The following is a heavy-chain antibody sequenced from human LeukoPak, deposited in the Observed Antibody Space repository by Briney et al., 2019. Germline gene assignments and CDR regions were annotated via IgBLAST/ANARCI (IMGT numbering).Heavy chain of an antibody. J-gene: IGHJ4*02. CDR2: IIPIFGTA. Sequence: RASVKVSCKASGGTFSSYAISWVRQAPGQGLEWMGGIIPIFGTANYAQKFQGRVTITADESTSTAHMELGSLRSEDTAVYYCARGTRYCSSASCYHYWGQGTLVTVSS. CDR3: ARGTRYCSSASCYHY. D-gene: IGHD2-2*01. CDR1: GGTFSSYA. V-gene: IGHV1-69*13.